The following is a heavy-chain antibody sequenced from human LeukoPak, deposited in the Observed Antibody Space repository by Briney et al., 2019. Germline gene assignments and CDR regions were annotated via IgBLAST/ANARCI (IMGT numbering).Heavy chain of an antibody. J-gene: IGHJ5*02. D-gene: IGHD5-24*01. CDR2: MNPNSGNT. CDR3: ARGLGRMATMDWFDP. Sequence: ASVKVSCKASGYTFTSYDINWVRQATGQRLEWMGWMNPNSGNTGYAQKFQGRVTMTRNTSISTAYMELSSLRSEDTAVYYCARGLGRMATMDWFDPWGQGTLVTVSS. CDR1: GYTFTSYD. V-gene: IGHV1-8*01.